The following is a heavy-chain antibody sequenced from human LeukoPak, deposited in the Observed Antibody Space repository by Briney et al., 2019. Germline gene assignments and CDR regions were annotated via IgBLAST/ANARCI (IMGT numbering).Heavy chain of an antibody. V-gene: IGHV4-34*01. J-gene: IGHJ3*02. CDR1: GGSFSGYY. CDR3: ARACYDSSGFDAFDI. Sequence: PSETLSLTCAVYGGSFSGYYWSWIRQPPGKGLEWIGEINHSGSTNYNPSLKSRVTISVDTSKNQFSLKLSSVTAAATAVYYCARACYDSSGFDAFDIWGQGTMVTVSS. D-gene: IGHD3-22*01. CDR2: INHSGST.